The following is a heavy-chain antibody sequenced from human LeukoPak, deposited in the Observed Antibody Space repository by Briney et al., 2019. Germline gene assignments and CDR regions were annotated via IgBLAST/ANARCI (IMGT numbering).Heavy chain of an antibody. CDR1: GGTFSSYA. D-gene: IGHD3-3*01. Sequence: ASVKVSCKASGGTFSSYAISWVRQAPGQGLEWMGGIIPIFGTANYAQKFQGRVTITADESTSTAYMELSSLRSEDTAVYCCAREGFLEWLLHAFDIWSQGTMVTVSS. J-gene: IGHJ3*02. CDR2: IIPIFGTA. CDR3: AREGFLEWLLHAFDI. V-gene: IGHV1-69*01.